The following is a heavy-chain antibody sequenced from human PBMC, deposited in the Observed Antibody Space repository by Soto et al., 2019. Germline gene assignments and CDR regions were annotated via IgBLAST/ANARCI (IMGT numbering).Heavy chain of an antibody. CDR2: LNPNSGGT. CDR1: GYTFIAYY. D-gene: IGHD6-19*01. Sequence: QVQLVQSGAEVKRPGASVKVSCKTSGYTFIAYYIHWVRQAPGQGLEWMGWLNPNSGGTNYAQWFQGRVTMTRDTSSSTAYMELRRLTSDDTAVYYCARDASTLVVGTADYWGQGTLVSVSS. V-gene: IGHV1-2*02. J-gene: IGHJ4*02. CDR3: ARDASTLVVGTADY.